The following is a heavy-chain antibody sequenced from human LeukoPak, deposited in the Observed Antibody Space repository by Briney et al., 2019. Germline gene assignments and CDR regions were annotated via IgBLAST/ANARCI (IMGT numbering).Heavy chain of an antibody. J-gene: IGHJ2*01. CDR3: AKGEQWLVPWYFDL. D-gene: IGHD6-19*01. Sequence: PGGSLRLSCAASGFTFSSYSMSWVREAPGKGLEGVSAISGSGGSTYYADPVRGRFTIARDNSKNTLYLQMNSLRAEDTAVYYCAKGEQWLVPWYFDLWGRGTLVTVSS. V-gene: IGHV3-23*01. CDR1: GFTFSSYS. CDR2: ISGSGGST.